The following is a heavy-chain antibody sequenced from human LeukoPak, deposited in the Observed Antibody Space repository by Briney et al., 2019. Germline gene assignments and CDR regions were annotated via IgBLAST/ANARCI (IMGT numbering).Heavy chain of an antibody. V-gene: IGHV3-30*18. J-gene: IGHJ4*02. CDR3: AKGFSAGTMDY. CDR1: GFTFSSYG. D-gene: IGHD1-1*01. Sequence: GGSLRLSCAASGFTFSSYGMHWVRQPPGKGLEWVAVISYHGSNQYYIDSVKGRFTISRDNSKDTVYLQMNSLRPDDTAVYYCAKGFSAGTMDYWGQGTLVTVSS. CDR2: ISYHGSNQ.